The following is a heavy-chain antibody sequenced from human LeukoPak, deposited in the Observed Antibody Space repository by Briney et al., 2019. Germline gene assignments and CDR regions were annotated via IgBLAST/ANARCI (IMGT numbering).Heavy chain of an antibody. CDR2: IYVSGTT. V-gene: IGHV4-61*02. CDR1: GGSVSIGSYY. CDR3: ARTNDFWTGYYEK. J-gene: IGHJ4*02. Sequence: SETLSLTCSVSGGSVSIGSYYWSWIRQSAGKGLEWIGRIYVSGTTDYNPSLESRVTIFKDMSKNQLFLRLSSVTAADTAVYYCARTNDFWTGYYEKWGRGTLVTVSS. D-gene: IGHD3/OR15-3a*01.